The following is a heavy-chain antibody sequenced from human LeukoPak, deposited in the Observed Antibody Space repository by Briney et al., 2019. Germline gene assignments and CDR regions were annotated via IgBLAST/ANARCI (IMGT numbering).Heavy chain of an antibody. CDR1: GFTFTSYW. CDR3: ARIYLKMASAS. Sequence: PGGSLRLSCAASGFTFTSYWMSWVRQAPGKGLEWVANIKEDGSEKYCVDSVKGRFTISRDNAKNSVSLQMNSLTAEDTAVYYCARIYLKMASASWGQGTLVTVSS. D-gene: IGHD2-8*01. CDR2: IKEDGSEK. V-gene: IGHV3-7*01. J-gene: IGHJ5*02.